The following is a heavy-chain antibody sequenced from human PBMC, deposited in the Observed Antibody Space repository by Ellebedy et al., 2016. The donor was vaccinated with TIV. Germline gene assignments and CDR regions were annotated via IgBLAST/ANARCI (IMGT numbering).Heavy chain of an antibody. CDR1: GFTFTTYW. Sequence: GGSLRLXXAASGFTFTTYWTHWVRQAPGEGLACVSRIKSDGSSTFYADSVKGRFTISRDNAKNTLYLQMNSLRAEDTAMYFCARGYYYGMDVWGQGTTVTVS. V-gene: IGHV3-74*01. CDR2: IKSDGSST. CDR3: ARGYYYGMDV. J-gene: IGHJ6*02.